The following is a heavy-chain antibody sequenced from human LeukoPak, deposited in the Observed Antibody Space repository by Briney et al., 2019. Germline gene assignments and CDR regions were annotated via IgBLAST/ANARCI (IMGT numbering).Heavy chain of an antibody. CDR1: GYTFTSYG. D-gene: IGHD3-22*01. CDR3: ARGVDYYDSSAGPLHPFDY. V-gene: IGHV1-18*01. Sequence: GASVKVSCKASGYTFTSYGINWVRQAPGQGLEWMGWISAYNGNTNYAQKLQGRVTMTTDTSTSTAYMELRSLRSDDTAVYYCARGVDYYDSSAGPLHPFDYWGQGTLVTVSS. J-gene: IGHJ4*02. CDR2: ISAYNGNT.